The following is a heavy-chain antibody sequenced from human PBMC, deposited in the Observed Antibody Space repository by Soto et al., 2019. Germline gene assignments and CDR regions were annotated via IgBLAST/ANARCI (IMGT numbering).Heavy chain of an antibody. CDR2: IYYSGST. CDR1: GGSISSRGYY. CDR3: ARDQYDSSGGRGMEV. D-gene: IGHD3-22*01. V-gene: IGHV4-31*03. J-gene: IGHJ6*02. Sequence: SETLSLTCTVSGGSISSRGYYWSWIRQHPVKGLEWIGCIYYSGSTYYNPSLKSRVTISVDTSKNQFSLKLSSVTAADTAVYYCARDQYDSSGGRGMEVWGQGTTVNVSS.